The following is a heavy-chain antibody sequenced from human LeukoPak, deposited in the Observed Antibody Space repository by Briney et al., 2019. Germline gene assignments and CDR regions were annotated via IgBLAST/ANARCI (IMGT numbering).Heavy chain of an antibody. Sequence: GGSLRLSCAASGFTVNNNYMSWVRQAPGKGLEWVSVIYGGGETYYADSVKGRFTISIDSSENTLYLQMNSLRAEDTAVYYCAREYPWGRDYWGQGTLVTVSS. D-gene: IGHD1-26*01. CDR3: AREYPWGRDY. CDR2: IYGGGET. CDR1: GFTVNNNY. J-gene: IGHJ4*02. V-gene: IGHV3-53*01.